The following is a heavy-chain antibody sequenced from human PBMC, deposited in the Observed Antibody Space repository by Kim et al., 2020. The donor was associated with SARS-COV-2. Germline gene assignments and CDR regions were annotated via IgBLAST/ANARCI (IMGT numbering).Heavy chain of an antibody. V-gene: IGHV1-24*01. CDR2: FDPEDGET. CDR1: GYTLTELS. CDR3: ATDFPHPLQQPSFDY. D-gene: IGHD6-13*01. Sequence: ASVKVSCKVSGYTLTELSMHWVRQAPGKGLEWMGGFDPEDGETIYAQKFQGRVTMTEDTSTDTAYMELSSLRSEDTAVYYCATDFPHPLQQPSFDYWGQGTLVTVSS. J-gene: IGHJ4*02.